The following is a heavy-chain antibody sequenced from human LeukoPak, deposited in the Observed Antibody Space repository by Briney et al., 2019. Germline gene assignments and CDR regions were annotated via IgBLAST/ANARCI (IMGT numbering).Heavy chain of an antibody. CDR2: INPNSGGT. J-gene: IGHJ4*02. CDR3: ARELAARHGVIDY. V-gene: IGHV1-2*02. CDR1: GYTFTGYY. D-gene: IGHD6-6*01. Sequence: ASVKVSCKASGYTFTGYYIHWVRQAPGQGLEWMGWINPNSGGTNYAQKFQGRVTMTRDTSIDTAYMELRRLRSDDTAVYYCARELAARHGVIDYWGQGTLVTVSS.